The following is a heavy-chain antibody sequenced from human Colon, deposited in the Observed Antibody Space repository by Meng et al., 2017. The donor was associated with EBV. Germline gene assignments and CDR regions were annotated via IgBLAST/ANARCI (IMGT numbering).Heavy chain of an antibody. CDR1: VVAIRRSCYF. V-gene: IGHV4-39*01. D-gene: IGHD3-16*02. J-gene: IGHJ4*02. CDR3: ARQGAHYENIWGNYPPDS. CDR2: VYYIARD. Sequence: ASGPGLRRPGGASSLTCCGCVVAIRRSCYFWAVFRQPLVKGLESIGGVYYIARDHYNPSSESRLTISVDTSKNQFSRRLNSVTAADTAVYYCARQGAHYENIWGNYPPDSWGQGTLVTVSS.